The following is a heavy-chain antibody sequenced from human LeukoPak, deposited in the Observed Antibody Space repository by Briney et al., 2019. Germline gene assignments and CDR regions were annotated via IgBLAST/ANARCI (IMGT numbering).Heavy chain of an antibody. CDR1: GYSISSGYY. Sequence: MPSETLSLTCTVSGYSISSGYYWGWIRQPPGKGLGWIGNIRHSGSTYYKPSLRSRVIISVDTSKNQFSLRLSSVTAADTAVYYCARFFSAATWGYNWFDPWGQGTLVTVSS. D-gene: IGHD2-15*01. CDR2: IRHSGST. CDR3: ARFFSAATWGYNWFDP. V-gene: IGHV4-38-2*02. J-gene: IGHJ5*02.